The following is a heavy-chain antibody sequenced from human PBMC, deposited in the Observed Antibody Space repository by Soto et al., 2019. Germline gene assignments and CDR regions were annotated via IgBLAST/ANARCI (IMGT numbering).Heavy chain of an antibody. CDR2: IIPILGIA. CDR3: ARQHCRGGSCYLGGMDV. D-gene: IGHD2-15*01. V-gene: IGHV1-69*02. Sequence: QVQLVQSGAEVKKPGSSVKVSCKASGGTFSSYTISWVRQAPGQGLEWMGRIIPILGIANYAQKFQGRVTITADKSTSTAYMELSSQRSEDTAVYYCARQHCRGGSCYLGGMDVWGQGTTVTVSS. CDR1: GGTFSSYT. J-gene: IGHJ6*02.